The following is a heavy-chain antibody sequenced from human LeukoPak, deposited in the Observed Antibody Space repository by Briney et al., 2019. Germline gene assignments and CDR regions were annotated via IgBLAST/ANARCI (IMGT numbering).Heavy chain of an antibody. CDR2: ISYDGSNK. J-gene: IGHJ6*02. Sequence: PGRSLRLSCAASGFTFSSYGMHWVRQAPGKGLEWVAVISYDGSNKYYADSVKGRFTISRDNSKNTLYLQMNSLRAEDTAVYYYAKERLPYNYYYYGMDVWGQGTTVTVSS. V-gene: IGHV3-30*18. CDR3: AKERLPYNYYYYGMDV. CDR1: GFTFSSYG.